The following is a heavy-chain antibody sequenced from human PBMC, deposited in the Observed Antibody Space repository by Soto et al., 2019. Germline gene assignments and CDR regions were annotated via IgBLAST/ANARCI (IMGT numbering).Heavy chain of an antibody. CDR3: ARDRVSYSGDYPYYYGMDV. CDR1: GGYFSSYY. J-gene: IGHJ6*02. V-gene: IGHV4-59*01. D-gene: IGHD4-17*01. Sequence: QVQLQESGPGLVKPSETLSLICTVSGGYFSSYYWSWIRQTPGKGLEWIGYMYSGSTYYNPSLKSRFTFSLDTSKNQFSLKLSSVTAADTAVYYCARDRVSYSGDYPYYYGMDVWGQGTTVTVSS. CDR2: MYSGST.